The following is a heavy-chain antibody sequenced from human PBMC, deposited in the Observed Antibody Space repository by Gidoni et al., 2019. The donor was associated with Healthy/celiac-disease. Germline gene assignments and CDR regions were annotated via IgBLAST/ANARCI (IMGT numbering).Heavy chain of an antibody. CDR3: TTDTPNYIAVAGTFDY. V-gene: IGHV3-15*01. CDR1: GFTFSNAL. D-gene: IGHD6-19*01. CDR2: IKSKTDGGTT. Sequence: VQLVESGGGLVKPGGSLRLSCAASGFTFSNALMSWVRQAPGKGLEWVGRIKSKTDGGTTDYDAPVKGRFTISRDDSKNTLYLQMNSLKTEDTAVYYCTTDTPNYIAVAGTFDYWGQGTLVTVSS. J-gene: IGHJ4*02.